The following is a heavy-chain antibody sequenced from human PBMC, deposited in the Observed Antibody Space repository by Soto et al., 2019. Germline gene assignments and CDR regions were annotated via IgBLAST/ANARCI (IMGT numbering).Heavy chain of an antibody. D-gene: IGHD3-3*01. CDR2: IYSGGST. V-gene: IGHV3-66*01. Sequence: GGSLRLSCAASGFTVSSNYMSWVRQAPGKGLEWVSVIYSGGSTYYADSVKGRFTISRDNSKNTLYLQMNSLRAEDTAVYYCARARSLYDFWSGYYNHWFDPWGQGTLVTVSS. J-gene: IGHJ5*02. CDR1: GFTVSSNY. CDR3: ARARSLYDFWSGYYNHWFDP.